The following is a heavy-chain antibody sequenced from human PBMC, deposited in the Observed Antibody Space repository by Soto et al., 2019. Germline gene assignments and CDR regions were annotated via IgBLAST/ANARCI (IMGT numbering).Heavy chain of an antibody. Sequence: SLRLSCSPSGFTFPSYAMHWVRQAPWKALEYVSSISTNGGSTHYADSVKGRFTISRDNSKTTQYLQMSSLRADDTAVYYCVKGEYYYDSSGYYPFDYWGQGTLVTVSS. J-gene: IGHJ4*02. D-gene: IGHD3-22*01. V-gene: IGHV3-64D*06. CDR1: GFTFPSYA. CDR3: VKGEYYYDSSGYYPFDY. CDR2: ISTNGGST.